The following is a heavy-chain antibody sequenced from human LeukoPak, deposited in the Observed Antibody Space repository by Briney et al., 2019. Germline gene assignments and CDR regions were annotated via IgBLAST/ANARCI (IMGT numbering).Heavy chain of an antibody. V-gene: IGHV3-7*01. J-gene: IGHJ4*02. D-gene: IGHD5-24*01. CDR3: ARRTGRKREMATTAYFDY. Sequence: GGSLRLSCAASGFTFSSYWMSWVRQAPGKGLEWVANIKQDGSEKYYVDSVKGRFTISRDNAKNSLYPQMNSLRAEDTTVYYCARRTGRKREMATTAYFDYWGQGTLVTVSS. CDR1: GFTFSSYW. CDR2: IKQDGSEK.